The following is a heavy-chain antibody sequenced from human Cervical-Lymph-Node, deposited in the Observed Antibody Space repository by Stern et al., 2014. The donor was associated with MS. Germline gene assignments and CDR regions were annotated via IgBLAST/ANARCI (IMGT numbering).Heavy chain of an antibody. CDR2: IIPFVGTA. CDR3: ARGAGDNWFDP. Sequence: VQLLESGADVKKPGSSVRVSCKASGGISWLRQAPGQGLEWMGGIIPFVGTANYAQKFQGRLTIIADTSTKTNYIELSRLRSDDTAVYYCARGAGDNWFDPWGQGTLVSVSS. D-gene: IGHD3-10*01. V-gene: IGHV1-69*06. J-gene: IGHJ5*02. CDR1: GG.